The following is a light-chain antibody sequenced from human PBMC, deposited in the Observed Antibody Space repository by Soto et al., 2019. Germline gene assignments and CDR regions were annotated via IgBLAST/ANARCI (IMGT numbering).Light chain of an antibody. Sequence: QSARTQPASVSGSPGQSITISCTGTGSDIGGYNYVSWYQQHPGKAPKVMIYEVSNRPSGVSNRFSASKSGNTASLTISGLQAEDEADYYCTSYTSSSSVVFGGATKLTVL. V-gene: IGLV2-14*01. CDR2: EVS. CDR3: TSYTSSSSVV. CDR1: GSDIGGYNY. J-gene: IGLJ2*01.